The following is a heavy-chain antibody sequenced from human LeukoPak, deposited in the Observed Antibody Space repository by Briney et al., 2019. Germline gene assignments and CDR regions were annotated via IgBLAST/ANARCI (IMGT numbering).Heavy chain of an antibody. J-gene: IGHJ6*02. Sequence: GGSLRLSCAASGFAFTNAWMNWVRQAPGKGLEWVGRIKSKTEGGTTDYAAPVKGRFTISRDDSRNTLYLQMSSLKTEDTAVYYCVGVTTDYYYGMDVWGQGTPVTVSS. CDR2: IKSKTEGGTT. CDR3: VGVTTDYYYGMDV. V-gene: IGHV3-15*07. CDR1: GFAFTNAW. D-gene: IGHD2-21*02.